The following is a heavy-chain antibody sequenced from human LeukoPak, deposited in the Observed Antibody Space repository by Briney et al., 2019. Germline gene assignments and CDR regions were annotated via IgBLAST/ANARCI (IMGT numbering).Heavy chain of an antibody. D-gene: IGHD6-13*01. V-gene: IGHV3-15*01. Sequence: PGGSLRLSCAASGFTFSSYAMSWVRQAPGKGLEWVGRIKSKTDGGTTDYAAPVKGRFTVSRDDSKNTLYLQMNSLKIEDTAVYYCATERYSNNWYHYWGQGTLVTVSS. CDR3: ATERYSNNWYHY. CDR2: IKSKTDGGTT. J-gene: IGHJ5*01. CDR1: GFTFSSYA.